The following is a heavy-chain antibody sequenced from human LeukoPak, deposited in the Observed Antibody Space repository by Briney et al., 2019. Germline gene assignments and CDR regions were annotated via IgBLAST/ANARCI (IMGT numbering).Heavy chain of an antibody. Sequence: SETLSLTCTVSGGSISSYYWSWIRQPPGKGLEWIGYIYYSGSTNYNPSLKSLVTISVDTSKNKFSLKLSSVTAADTALYYCARDSGDGYYYYYYMDVWGKGTTVTVSS. J-gene: IGHJ6*03. D-gene: IGHD4-17*01. V-gene: IGHV4-59*01. CDR1: GGSISSYY. CDR3: ARDSGDGYYYYYYMDV. CDR2: IYYSGST.